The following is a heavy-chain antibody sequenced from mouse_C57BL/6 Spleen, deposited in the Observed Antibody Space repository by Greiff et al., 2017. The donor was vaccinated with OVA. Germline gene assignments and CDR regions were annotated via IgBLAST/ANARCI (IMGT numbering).Heavy chain of an antibody. CDR1: GFTFSDYG. J-gene: IGHJ4*01. CDR2: ISSGSSTT. CDR3: ARQLTFYAMDY. V-gene: IGHV5-17*01. Sequence: EVKLVESGGGLVKPGGSLKLSCAASGFTFSDYGMHWVHQAPEKGLEWVAYISSGSSTTYYADKLKGRFTISIDNAKNTLFLQMTRLTSEDTAMYYCARQLTFYAMDYWGQGTSVTVSS. D-gene: IGHD3-3*01.